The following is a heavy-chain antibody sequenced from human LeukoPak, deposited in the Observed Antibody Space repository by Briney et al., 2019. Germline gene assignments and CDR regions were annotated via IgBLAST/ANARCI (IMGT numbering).Heavy chain of an antibody. CDR1: GGSISSGDYY. V-gene: IGHV4-30-4*01. CDR3: ARGRYDSSGYYLAY. J-gene: IGHJ4*02. Sequence: SVTLSLTCTVSGGSISSGDYYWSWIRQPPGKGLEWIGYIYYSGSTYYNPSLKSRVTISVDTSKNQFSLKLSSVTAADTAVYYCARGRYDSSGYYLAYWGQGTLVTVSS. D-gene: IGHD3-22*01. CDR2: IYYSGST.